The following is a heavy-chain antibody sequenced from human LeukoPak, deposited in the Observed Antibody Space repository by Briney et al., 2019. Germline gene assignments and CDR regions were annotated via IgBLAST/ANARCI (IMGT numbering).Heavy chain of an antibody. Sequence: GGSLRLSCAASGFTFSDYHMSWIRQAPGKGLEWVSYISSSGSTIYYADSVKGRFTISRDNAKNSLYLQMNSLRAEDTAVYYCARDHTAMVLMGAFDIWGQGTMVTVSS. D-gene: IGHD5-18*01. J-gene: IGHJ3*02. CDR2: ISSSGSTI. CDR3: ARDHTAMVLMGAFDI. CDR1: GFTFSDYH. V-gene: IGHV3-11*01.